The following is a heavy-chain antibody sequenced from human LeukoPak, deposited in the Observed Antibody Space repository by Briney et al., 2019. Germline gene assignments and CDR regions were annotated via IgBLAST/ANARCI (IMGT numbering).Heavy chain of an antibody. Sequence: GSLRLSCAASGFIFSTYGMHWARQAPGKGLEWVANIKGDGSNKYYVDSVEGRFTVSRDNSKNTLYLQMNSLRAEDTAVYYCAKDSVGATTFVYYFDFWGQGTLVIVSS. CDR2: IKGDGSNK. J-gene: IGHJ4*02. D-gene: IGHD1-26*01. CDR3: AKDSVGATTFVYYFDF. V-gene: IGHV3-30*02. CDR1: GFIFSTYG.